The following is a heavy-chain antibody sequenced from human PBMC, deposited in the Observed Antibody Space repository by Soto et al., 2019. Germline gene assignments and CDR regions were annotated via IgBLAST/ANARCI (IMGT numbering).Heavy chain of an antibody. J-gene: IGHJ6*02. CDR3: ARDLNPMDV. CDR1: NYSISHGYY. CDR2: VYHTGST. V-gene: IGHV4-38-2*02. Sequence: SETLSLTCVLSNYSISHGYYWGWIRQPPGKGLEWLGHVYHTGSTYYNSSLKSRITMSVDTSKNEFSLRLRSMTAADTAVYFCARDLNPMDVWGQGITVTVSS. D-gene: IGHD3-9*01.